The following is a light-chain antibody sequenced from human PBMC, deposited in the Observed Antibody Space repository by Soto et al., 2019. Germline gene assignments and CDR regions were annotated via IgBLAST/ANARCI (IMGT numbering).Light chain of an antibody. CDR2: KAS. V-gene: IGKV1-5*03. J-gene: IGKJ1*01. CDR3: QQYNSYSRT. CDR1: QSISTW. Sequence: DIQMTQSPSTLSASVGDRVTITCRASQSISTWLAWYQQKPGKAPKLLIYKASSLESGVPSRFSGSGSGTEFTITKSSLQPDDFATYYCQQYNSYSRTFGQGTKVEIK.